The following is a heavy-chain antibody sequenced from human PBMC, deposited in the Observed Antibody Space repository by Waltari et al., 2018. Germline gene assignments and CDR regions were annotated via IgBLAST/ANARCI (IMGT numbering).Heavy chain of an antibody. Sequence: EVQLVESGGGLVKPGGSLRLSCAASGFTFSSYSMNWVRQAPGKGLVWVSSISSSSSYIYYADSVKGRFTISRDNAKNSLYLQMNSLRAEDTAVYYCARVRTAYAFDIWGQGTMVTVSS. CDR2: ISSSSSYI. CDR1: GFTFSSYS. V-gene: IGHV3-21*01. J-gene: IGHJ3*02. CDR3: ARVRTAYAFDI. D-gene: IGHD3-10*01.